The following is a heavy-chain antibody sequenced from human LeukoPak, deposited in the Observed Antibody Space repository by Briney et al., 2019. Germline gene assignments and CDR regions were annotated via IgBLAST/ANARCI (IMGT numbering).Heavy chain of an antibody. Sequence: PGGSLRLSCAASGFTFSSYAMSWVRQTPGKGLEWVSAISGSGGTTAYTDSVKGRFTISRDNSKNTLYLEMNSLRAEDTAVYYCAKGCASTSCSNFDYWGQGTLVTVSS. CDR1: GFTFSSYA. J-gene: IGHJ4*02. D-gene: IGHD2-2*01. V-gene: IGHV3-23*01. CDR3: AKGCASTSCSNFDY. CDR2: ISGSGGTT.